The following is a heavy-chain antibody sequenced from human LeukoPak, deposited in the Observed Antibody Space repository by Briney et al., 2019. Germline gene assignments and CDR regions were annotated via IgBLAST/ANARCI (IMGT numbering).Heavy chain of an antibody. D-gene: IGHD5-18*01. J-gene: IGHJ4*02. CDR3: ARDDPGGYSYGFDY. CDR2: IYYSGST. Sequence: SETLSLTCTVSGGSISSYYWSWIRQPPGKGLEWIGYIYYSGSTNYNPSLKSRVTISVDTSKNQFSLKLSSVTAADTAVYYCARDDPGGYSYGFDYWGQGTLVTVSS. V-gene: IGHV4-59*01. CDR1: GGSISSYY.